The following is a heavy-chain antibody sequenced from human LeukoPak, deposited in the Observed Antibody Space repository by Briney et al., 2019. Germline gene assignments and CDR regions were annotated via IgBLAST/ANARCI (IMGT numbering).Heavy chain of an antibody. V-gene: IGHV3-30*02. CDR2: IRYDGSNK. J-gene: IGHJ4*02. CDR3: AKDRGYGSGSLRALDY. D-gene: IGHD3-10*01. Sequence: GGSLRLSCAASGFTFSSYGMHWVRQAPGKGLEWVAFIRYDGSNKYYADSVKGRFTISRDNSKNTLYLQMNSLRAEDTAVYYCAKDRGYGSGSLRALDYWGQGTLVTVSS. CDR1: GFTFSSYG.